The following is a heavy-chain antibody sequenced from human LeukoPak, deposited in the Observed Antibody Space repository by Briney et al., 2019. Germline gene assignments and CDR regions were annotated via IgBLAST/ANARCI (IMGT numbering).Heavy chain of an antibody. CDR3: ASADYDMAFDI. D-gene: IGHD3-9*01. CDR1: GGSISSGGYY. V-gene: IGHV4-31*03. J-gene: IGHJ3*02. CDR2: IYYSGST. Sequence: SQTLSLTCTVSGGSISSGGYYWSWIRQHPGKGLEWIGYIYYSGSTDYNPSLKSRFTMSVDTSKNQFSLKLSSVTAAGTAVYYCASADYDMAFDIWGQGTMVTVSS.